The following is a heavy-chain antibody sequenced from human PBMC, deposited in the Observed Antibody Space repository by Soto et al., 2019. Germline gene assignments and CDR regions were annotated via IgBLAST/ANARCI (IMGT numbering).Heavy chain of an antibody. CDR2: IIPIFGTA. CDR3: ARSARYDYVWGSYRYAYYFDY. D-gene: IGHD3-16*02. CDR1: GGTFSSYA. Sequence: ASVKVSCKASGGTFSSYAISWVRQAPGQGLEWMGGIIPIFGTANYAQKFQGRVTITADESTSTAYMELSSLRSEDTAVYYCARSARYDYVWGSYRYAYYFDYWGQGTLVTVSS. J-gene: IGHJ4*02. V-gene: IGHV1-69*13.